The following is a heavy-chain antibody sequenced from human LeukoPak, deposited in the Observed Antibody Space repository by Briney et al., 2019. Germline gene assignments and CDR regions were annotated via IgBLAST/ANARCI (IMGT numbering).Heavy chain of an antibody. V-gene: IGHV5-51*01. CDR1: GYSFTIYW. D-gene: IGHD6-6*01. CDR3: ARLGEEYSSSSGGFDY. Sequence: GESLKIFCKGSGYSFTIYWIGWVRQMPGKGLEWMGIIYPGDSDTRYSPSFQGQVTISADKSISTAYLQWSSLKASDTAMYYCARLGEEYSSSSGGFDYWGQGTLVTVSS. J-gene: IGHJ4*02. CDR2: IYPGDSDT.